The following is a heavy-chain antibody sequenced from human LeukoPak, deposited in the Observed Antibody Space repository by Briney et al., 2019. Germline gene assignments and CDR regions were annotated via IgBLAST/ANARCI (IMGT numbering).Heavy chain of an antibody. D-gene: IGHD3-22*01. CDR1: GGTFSSYT. CDR3: ARERKTYYYDSSGYPLGFDP. J-gene: IGHJ5*02. CDR2: IIPILGIA. Sequence: SVKVSCKASGGTFSSYTISWVRQAPGRGLEWMGRIIPILGIANYAQKFQGRVTITADKSTSTAYMELSSLRSEDTAVYYCARERKTYYYDSSGYPLGFDPWGQGTLVTVSS. V-gene: IGHV1-69*04.